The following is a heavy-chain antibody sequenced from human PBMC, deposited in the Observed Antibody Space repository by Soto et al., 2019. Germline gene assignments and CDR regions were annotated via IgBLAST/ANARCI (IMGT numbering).Heavy chain of an antibody. Sequence: PGESLKISCKASGYRFANYWIGWVCKKPGKGLEWMGVIYPGDSETTYSPSFEGQVIISVDRSRGTAFLEWSSLKASDTAMYYCARPGAPTDTVVYDFWGQGTQVTVSS. V-gene: IGHV5-51*01. J-gene: IGHJ4*02. CDR1: GYRFANYW. D-gene: IGHD5-18*01. CDR2: IYPGDSET. CDR3: ARPGAPTDTVVYDF.